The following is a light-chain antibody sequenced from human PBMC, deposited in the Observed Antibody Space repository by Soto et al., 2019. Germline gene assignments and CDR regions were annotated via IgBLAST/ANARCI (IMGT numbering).Light chain of an antibody. V-gene: IGKV1-5*03. CDR2: KAS. Sequence: DIQMTQSPSTLSGSVGDRVTITCRASQTISSWFGWYQQKPVKAPQLLIYKASTGKSGVPSCFSGCGSGTEFTFTISSLQPDDFATYYGQHDNSYSEAFGQGTKVEVK. CDR3: QHDNSYSEA. J-gene: IGKJ1*01. CDR1: QTISSW.